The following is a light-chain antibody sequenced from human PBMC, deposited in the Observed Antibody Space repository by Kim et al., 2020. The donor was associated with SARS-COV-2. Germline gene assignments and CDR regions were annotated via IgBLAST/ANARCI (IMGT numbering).Light chain of an antibody. CDR3: SSYTTYTYVV. CDR1: NSDIGHYNY. J-gene: IGLJ2*01. CDR2: DVS. Sequence: QSALTQPASVSGSPGQSITISCTGTNSDIGHYNYVSWYQQHPGKAPKLMIYDVSKRPSGVSNRFSGSKSGNTASLTISGLQADDEADYYCSSYTTYTYVVFGGGTQLTVL. V-gene: IGLV2-14*03.